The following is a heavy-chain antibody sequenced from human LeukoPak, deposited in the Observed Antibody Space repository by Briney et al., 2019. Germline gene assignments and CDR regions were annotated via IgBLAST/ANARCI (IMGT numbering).Heavy chain of an antibody. D-gene: IGHD3-22*01. Sequence: GGSLRLSCAASRFTFSSYAMTWVRQAPGKGLEWVSAISVSGRSTFYADSVKGRFTISRDNSMDTLYLQMNNLRAEDTAVYYCARVHLETYNHANSENTCFDSWGQGTLVTVSS. CDR3: ARVHLETYNHANSENTCFDS. V-gene: IGHV3-23*01. CDR2: ISVSGRST. J-gene: IGHJ4*02. CDR1: RFTFSSYA.